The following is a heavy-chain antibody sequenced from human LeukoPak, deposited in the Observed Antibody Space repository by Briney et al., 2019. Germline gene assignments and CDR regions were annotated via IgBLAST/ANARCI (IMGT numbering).Heavy chain of an antibody. D-gene: IGHD3-22*01. V-gene: IGHV4-39*01. J-gene: IGHJ4*02. CDR2: IYYSGST. CDR1: GGSISSSSYC. Sequence: SETLSLTRTVSGGSISSSSYCWGWIRQPPGKGLEWIGSIYYSGSTYYNPSLKSRVTISVDTSKNQFSLKLSSVTAADTAVYYCARRPGSSGYYRSDKDYWGQGTLVTVSS. CDR3: ARRPGSSGYYRSDKDY.